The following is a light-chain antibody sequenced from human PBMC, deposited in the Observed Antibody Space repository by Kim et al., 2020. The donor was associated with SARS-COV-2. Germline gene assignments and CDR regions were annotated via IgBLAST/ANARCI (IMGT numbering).Light chain of an antibody. CDR3: NSRDSSGNHLVV. Sequence: LGQTVRITCQGDSLRSYYASWYQQKPGQAPVLVIYGKNNRPSGIPDRFSGSSAGNTASLTITGAQAEDEADYYCNSRDSSGNHLVVFGGGTKLTVL. V-gene: IGLV3-19*01. CDR2: GKN. J-gene: IGLJ2*01. CDR1: SLRSYY.